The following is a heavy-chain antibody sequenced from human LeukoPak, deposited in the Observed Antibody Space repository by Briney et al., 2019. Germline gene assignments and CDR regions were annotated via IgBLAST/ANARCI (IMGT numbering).Heavy chain of an antibody. V-gene: IGHV3-23*01. J-gene: IGHJ4*02. Sequence: HPGGSLRLSCAASGFTFSSYAMGWVRQAPGKGLEWVSGISNSGGSTYYADSVKGRFTISRDNSKNTLYLQMNSLRAEDTAVYYCAKFVAGLYYFDYWGQGTLVTVSS. CDR3: AKFVAGLYYFDY. CDR2: ISNSGGST. D-gene: IGHD6-19*01. CDR1: GFTFSSYA.